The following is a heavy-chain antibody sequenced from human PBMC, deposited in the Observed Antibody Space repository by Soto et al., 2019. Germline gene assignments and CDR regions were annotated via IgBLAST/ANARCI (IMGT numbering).Heavy chain of an antibody. V-gene: IGHV4-39*01. Sequence: SETLSLTCTVSGGSISSSSYYWGWIRQPPGKVLDWFGIFYYSWSPYYTPSLKSRVTISVDTSKNLFSLKLSSVTAADTFVYYCATLNSGSFRTWFDPWGQGTLVTVSS. CDR1: GGSISSSSYY. J-gene: IGHJ5*02. CDR2: FYYSWSP. CDR3: ATLNSGSFRTWFDP. D-gene: IGHD1-26*01.